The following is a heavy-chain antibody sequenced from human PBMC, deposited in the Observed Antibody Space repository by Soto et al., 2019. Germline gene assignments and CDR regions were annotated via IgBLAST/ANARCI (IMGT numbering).Heavy chain of an antibody. D-gene: IGHD6-19*01. V-gene: IGHV1-24*01. J-gene: IGHJ6*02. CDR2: FDPEDGET. Sequence: ASVKVSCKVSGYTLTELSMHWVRQAPGKGLEWMGGFDPEDGETIYAQKFQGRVTMTEDTSTDTAYMELSSLRSEDTAVYYCATVNSSGWWGYYYGMDVWGQGTTVTVSS. CDR1: GYTLTELS. CDR3: ATVNSSGWWGYYYGMDV.